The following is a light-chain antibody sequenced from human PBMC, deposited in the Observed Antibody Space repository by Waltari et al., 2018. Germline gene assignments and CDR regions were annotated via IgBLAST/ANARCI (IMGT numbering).Light chain of an antibody. J-gene: IGLJ1*01. V-gene: IGLV1-47*01. CDR2: RNS. CDR3: AAWDDSLICPV. Sequence: QSVLTQPPSASGVPGQRVTISCSGSSSSIGRNYVYWYQHVPGTAPKPLIYRNSQRPSGVPDRFSGSKSGTSASLAISGLRSEDEAHYYCAAWDDSLICPVFGTGTKVSVL. CDR1: SSSIGRNY.